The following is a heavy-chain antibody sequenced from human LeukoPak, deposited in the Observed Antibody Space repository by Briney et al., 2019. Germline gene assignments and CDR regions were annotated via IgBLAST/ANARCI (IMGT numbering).Heavy chain of an antibody. J-gene: IGHJ4*02. CDR3: ARAREYNWNPLDY. CDR1: GYTFTSYD. V-gene: IGHV1-69*13. D-gene: IGHD1-20*01. Sequence: ASVKVSCKASGYTFTSYDINWVRQAPGQGLEWMGGIIPIFGTANYAQKFQGRVTITADESTSTAYMELSSLRSEDTAVYYCARAREYNWNPLDYWGQGTLVTVSS. CDR2: IIPIFGTA.